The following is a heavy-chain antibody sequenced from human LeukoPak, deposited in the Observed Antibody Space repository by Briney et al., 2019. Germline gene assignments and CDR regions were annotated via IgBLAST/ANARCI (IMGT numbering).Heavy chain of an antibody. CDR2: ISPSGGST. D-gene: IGHD1-26*01. V-gene: IGHV1-46*01. CDR3: AREVGRGFDY. Sequence: GASVKVSCKASGYTFTGYYMHWVRQAPGQGPEWMGVISPSGGSTIYAQKFKGRVTLTRDMSTSTDYLELSSLRSDDTAVYYCAREVGRGFDYWGQGTLVTVSS. J-gene: IGHJ4*02. CDR1: GYTFTGYY.